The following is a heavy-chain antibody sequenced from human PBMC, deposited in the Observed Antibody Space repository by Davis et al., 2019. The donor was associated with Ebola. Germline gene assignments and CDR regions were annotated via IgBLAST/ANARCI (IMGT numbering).Heavy chain of an antibody. CDR3: ARKKSLRYWYFDL. V-gene: IGHV4-34*01. Sequence: PSETLSLTCIVSGGSISSHYWSWIRQPPGKGLEWIGEINHSGSTNYNPSLKSRVTISVDTSKNQFSLKLSSVTAADTAVYYCARKKSLRYWYFDLWGRGTLVTVSS. CDR1: GGSISSHY. CDR2: INHSGST. J-gene: IGHJ2*01.